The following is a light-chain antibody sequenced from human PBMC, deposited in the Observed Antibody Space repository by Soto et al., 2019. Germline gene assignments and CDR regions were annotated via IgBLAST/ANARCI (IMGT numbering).Light chain of an antibody. CDR1: SSDVGGYDY. J-gene: IGLJ1*01. CDR2: DVN. CDR3: SSYTGSSTFV. V-gene: IGLV2-14*01. Sequence: QFVLTQPASMSGPPGQSITISCTGTSSDVGGYDYVSWYQQLPGKAPKLLIYDVNNRPSGVSHRFSGSKSGNTASLTISGLQAEDEADDYCSSYTGSSTFVFGTGTKVTVL.